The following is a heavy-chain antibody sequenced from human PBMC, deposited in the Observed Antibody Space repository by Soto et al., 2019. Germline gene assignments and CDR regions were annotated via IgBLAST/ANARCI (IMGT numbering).Heavy chain of an antibody. V-gene: IGHV3-11*01. Sequence: GGSLRLSCAASGFTFSDYYMSWIRQAPGKGLEWVSYISSSGSTIYYADSVKGRFTISRDNAKNSLYLQMNSLRAEDTAVYYCARDVGCSGGSCYGYSGAFDIWGQGTMVTVSS. CDR2: ISSSGSTI. J-gene: IGHJ3*02. CDR3: ARDVGCSGGSCYGYSGAFDI. CDR1: GFTFSDYY. D-gene: IGHD2-15*01.